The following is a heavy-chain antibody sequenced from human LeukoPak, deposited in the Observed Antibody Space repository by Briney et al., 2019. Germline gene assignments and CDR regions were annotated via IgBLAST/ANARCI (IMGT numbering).Heavy chain of an antibody. CDR2: IYTSGGT. D-gene: IGHD3-10*01. CDR3: AGRGSSSGTFDI. CDR1: GGSITNLDYY. J-gene: IGHJ3*02. V-gene: IGHV4-61*02. Sequence: SQTLSLTCAVSGGSITNLDYYWTWIRQPAGKRLEWIGRIYTSGGTNYNPSLKSRVTMSVDRSKNEISLHLASLTAADTALYYCAGRGSSSGTFDIWGPGTFVTVSS.